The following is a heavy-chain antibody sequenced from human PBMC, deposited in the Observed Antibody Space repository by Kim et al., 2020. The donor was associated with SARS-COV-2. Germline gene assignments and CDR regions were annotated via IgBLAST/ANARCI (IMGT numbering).Heavy chain of an antibody. V-gene: IGHV3-23*01. J-gene: IGHJ4*02. CDR2: ISGSGGST. CDR1: GFTFSSYA. D-gene: IGHD6-19*01. CDR3: AKDLRYSSGWYKVRDDY. Sequence: GGSLRLSCAASGFTFSSYAMSWVRQAPGKGLEWVSAISGSGGSTYYADSVKGRFTISRDNSKNTLYLQMNSLRAEDTAVYYCAKDLRYSSGWYKVRDDYWGQGTLVTVSS.